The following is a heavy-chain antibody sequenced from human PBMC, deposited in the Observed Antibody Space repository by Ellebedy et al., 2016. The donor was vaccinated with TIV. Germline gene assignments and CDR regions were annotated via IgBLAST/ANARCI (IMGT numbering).Heavy chain of an antibody. D-gene: IGHD4-23*01. CDR3: ARAVDAIGGSHNLFDY. J-gene: IGHJ4*02. V-gene: IGHV4-59*01. CDR1: GGSISNYY. Sequence: SETLSLXXTVSGGSISNYYWSWIRRPPGKGLEWIGYIFDSGSSNYNPSLKSRVTMSVDTSKSHFSLKLSSVTAADTAVYYCARAVDAIGGSHNLFDYWGQGTLVTVSS. CDR2: IFDSGSS.